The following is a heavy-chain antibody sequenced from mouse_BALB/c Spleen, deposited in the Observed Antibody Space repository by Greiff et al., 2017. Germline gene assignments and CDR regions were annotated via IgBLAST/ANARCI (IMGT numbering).Heavy chain of an antibody. D-gene: IGHD2-4*01. V-gene: IGHV5-9*03. J-gene: IGHJ3*01. CDR3: AREGDYDAAWFAY. CDR1: GFTFSSYT. Sequence: EVQLVESGGGLVKPGGSLKLSCAASGFTFSSYTMSWVRQTPEKRLEWVATISSGGGNTYYPDSVKGRFTTSRDNAKNNLYLQMSSLRSEDTALYYCAREGDYDAAWFAYWGQGTLVTVSA. CDR2: ISSGGGNT.